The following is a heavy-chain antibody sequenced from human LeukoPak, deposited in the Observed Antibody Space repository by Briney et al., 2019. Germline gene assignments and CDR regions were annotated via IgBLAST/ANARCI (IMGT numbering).Heavy chain of an antibody. CDR3: ARVQVLGTYDWFDP. J-gene: IGHJ5*02. Sequence: GGPLRLSCAASEFIFSNYWMHWVRQAPGKGLVWVSRINSDGSFTSYADSVKGRFTISRDNAKNTLYLQMNSLRAEDTAIYYCARVQVLGTYDWFDPWGQGTLVTVSS. D-gene: IGHD4/OR15-4a*01. V-gene: IGHV3-74*01. CDR2: INSDGSFT. CDR1: EFIFSNYW.